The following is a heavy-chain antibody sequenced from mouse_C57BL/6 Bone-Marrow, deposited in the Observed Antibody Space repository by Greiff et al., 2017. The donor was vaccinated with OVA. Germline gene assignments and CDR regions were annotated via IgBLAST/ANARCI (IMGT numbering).Heavy chain of an antibody. D-gene: IGHD2-4*01. J-gene: IGHJ1*03. CDR1: GYTFTSYW. CDR3: ARRLDYDELFDV. V-gene: IGHV1-50*01. Sequence: QVQLQQPGAELVKPGASVKLSCKASGYTFTSYWMQWVQQRPGQGLEWVGEIDHSDSYNNYNQKFKGKATLTVDTASSAAYMQLSSLTSEDSAFYYCARRLDYDELFDVWGTGTTVTVSS. CDR2: IDHSDSYN.